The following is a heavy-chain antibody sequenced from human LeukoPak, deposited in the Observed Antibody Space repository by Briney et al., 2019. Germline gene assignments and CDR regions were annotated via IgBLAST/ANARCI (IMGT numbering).Heavy chain of an antibody. D-gene: IGHD1-7*01. V-gene: IGHV1-2*02. CDR1: GYTFTGYY. Sequence: ASVKVSCKASGYTFTGYYMHWVRQAPGQGLEWMGWINPNSGGTNYAQKFQGRVTMTRDTPISTAYMELSRLRSDDTAVYYCAREYITGTVNFDYWGQGTLVTVSS. CDR3: AREYITGTVNFDY. J-gene: IGHJ4*02. CDR2: INPNSGGT.